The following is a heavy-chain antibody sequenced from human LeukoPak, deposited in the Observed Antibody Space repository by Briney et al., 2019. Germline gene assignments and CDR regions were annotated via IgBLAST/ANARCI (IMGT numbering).Heavy chain of an antibody. CDR2: IRSKAYSYAT. J-gene: IGHJ4*02. V-gene: IGHV3-73*01. Sequence: GGSLRLSCAAHWFTFSGAASESVRQASGKGLEWVGRIRSKAYSYATAYAASVKGRFTISRDDSEDTSYLQMNSLKTEDTAVYYCTGGLHSSLDYCGQGALVTVSS. CDR3: TGGLHSSLDY. D-gene: IGHD5-18*01. CDR1: WFTFSGAA.